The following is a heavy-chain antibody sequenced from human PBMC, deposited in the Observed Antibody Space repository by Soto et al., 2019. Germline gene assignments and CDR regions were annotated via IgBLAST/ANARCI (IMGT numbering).Heavy chain of an antibody. CDR1: GFTFSSYA. D-gene: IGHD3-22*01. Sequence: GGSLRLSCAASGFTFSSYAMSWVRQAPGEGLEWVSGISGSGVSTYYADSVKCRFTISRDTSKNTLYLQMNSLRAEDTAVYYCEKDGQRITMIVVVIEFSGFDLWGQGTLVTVSS. CDR3: EKDGQRITMIVVVIEFSGFDL. J-gene: IGHJ5*02. CDR2: ISGSGVST. V-gene: IGHV3-23*01.